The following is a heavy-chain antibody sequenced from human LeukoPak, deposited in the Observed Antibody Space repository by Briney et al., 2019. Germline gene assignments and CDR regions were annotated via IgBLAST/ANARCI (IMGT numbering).Heavy chain of an antibody. CDR2: ISAYNGNT. Sequence: ASVKVSCKASGYTFTGYYMHWVRQAPGQGLEWMGWISAYNGNTNYAQKLQGRVTMTTDTSTSTAYMELRSLRSDDTAVYYCARDRVSGWYTFDYWGQGTLVTVSS. J-gene: IGHJ4*02. CDR3: ARDRVSGWYTFDY. V-gene: IGHV1-18*04. D-gene: IGHD6-19*01. CDR1: GYTFTGYY.